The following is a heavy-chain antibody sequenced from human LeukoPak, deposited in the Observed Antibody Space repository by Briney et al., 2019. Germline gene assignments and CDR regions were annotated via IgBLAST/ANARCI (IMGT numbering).Heavy chain of an antibody. J-gene: IGHJ3*02. CDR1: GFTFSMHA. CDR3: AKGTLAYCGGDCYTRGNAFDI. D-gene: IGHD2-21*02. V-gene: IGHV3-64*04. CDR2: ISTNGVST. Sequence: GGSLRLSCSASGFTFSMHAMHWVRQAPGKGLEHVSGISTNGVSTYHTDSLKGRFTISRDNSKNTLYLQMNSLRAEDTAVYYCAKGTLAYCGGDCYTRGNAFDIWGQGTMVTVSS.